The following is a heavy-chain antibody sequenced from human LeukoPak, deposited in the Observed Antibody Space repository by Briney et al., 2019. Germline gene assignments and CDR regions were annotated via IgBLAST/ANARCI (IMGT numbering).Heavy chain of an antibody. CDR1: GGSISSYY. J-gene: IGHJ4*02. CDR2: IYYSGST. CDR3: ARDPSSSSEPYYFDY. Sequence: PSETLSLTCTVSGGSISSYYWSWVRQPPGKGLEWIGYIYYSGSTNYNPSLKSRVTISVDTSKNQFSLKLSSVTAADTAVYYCARDPSSSSEPYYFDYWGQGTLVTVSS. V-gene: IGHV4-59*01. D-gene: IGHD6-6*01.